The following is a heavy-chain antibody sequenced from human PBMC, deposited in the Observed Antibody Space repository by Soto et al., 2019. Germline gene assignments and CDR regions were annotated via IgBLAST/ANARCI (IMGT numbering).Heavy chain of an antibody. Sequence: SVKVSCKASGGTFSSYTISWVRQAPGQGLERKGRIIPILGIANYAQKFQGRVTITADKSTSKDYMELSSLRSEDMAVYYCSWSFTGLRFLGPYYYMDGGGKGTTVTVSS. V-gene: IGHV1-69*02. CDR3: SWSFTGLRFLGPYYYMDG. D-gene: IGHD3-3*01. CDR2: IIPILGIA. CDR1: GGTFSSYT. J-gene: IGHJ6*03.